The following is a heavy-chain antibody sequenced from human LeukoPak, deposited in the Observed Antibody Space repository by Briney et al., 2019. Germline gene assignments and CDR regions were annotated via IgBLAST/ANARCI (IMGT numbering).Heavy chain of an antibody. J-gene: IGHJ4*02. CDR2: INPSSGGT. V-gene: IGHV1-2*02. CDR3: ARGQNIAARHFDY. D-gene: IGHD6-6*01. CDR1: GYTFTGYY. Sequence: ASVKVSCKASGYTFTGYYMHWVRQAPGQGLEWMGWINPSSGGTNYAQKFQGRVTMTRDTSISTAYMELSRLRSDDTAVYYCARGQNIAARHFDYWGQGTLVTVSS.